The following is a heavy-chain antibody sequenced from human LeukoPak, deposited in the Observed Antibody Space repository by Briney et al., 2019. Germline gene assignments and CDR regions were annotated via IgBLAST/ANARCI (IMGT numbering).Heavy chain of an antibody. D-gene: IGHD3-10*01. CDR2: IYSGGST. CDR3: ARYGNSYYYGPGGMDV. Sequence: PGGSLRLSCAASGFTVSSNYMSWVRQAPGKGLEWVSVIYSGGSTYYADSVKGRFTISRDNSKNTLYLQMNSLRAEDTAVYYCARYGNSYYYGPGGMDVWGQGTTVTVSS. J-gene: IGHJ6*02. V-gene: IGHV3-66*01. CDR1: GFTVSSNY.